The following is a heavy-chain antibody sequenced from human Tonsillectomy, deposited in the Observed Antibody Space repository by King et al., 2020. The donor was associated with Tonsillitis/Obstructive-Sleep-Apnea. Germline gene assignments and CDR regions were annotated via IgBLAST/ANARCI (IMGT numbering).Heavy chain of an antibody. J-gene: IGHJ3*02. Sequence: VQLVESGGGVVQPGRSLRLFCAASGFTFSTYAMHWVRQAPGKGLEWVAVIAYDGSDQYYADSVRDRFTISRDNSRNTLYLQMNSLRVEDTAVYYCARDRDCSSTSCYNAFDIWGQGTMVTVSS. CDR3: ARDRDCSSTSCYNAFDI. D-gene: IGHD2-2*02. CDR2: IAYDGSDQ. V-gene: IGHV3-30*04. CDR1: GFTFSTYA.